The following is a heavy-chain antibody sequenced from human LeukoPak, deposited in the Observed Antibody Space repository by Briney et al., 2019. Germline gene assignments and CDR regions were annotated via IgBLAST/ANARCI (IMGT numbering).Heavy chain of an antibody. CDR3: ARGYSYGYFDY. CDR1: GGTFSSYA. J-gene: IGHJ4*02. V-gene: IGHV1-69*05. CDR2: IIPIFGTA. D-gene: IGHD5-18*01. Sequence: SVKVSCKASGGTFSSYAISWVRQARGQGLEWMGGIIPIFGTASYAQKFQGRVTMTRDTSTSPVYMELSTLRSEDTAVYYCARGYSYGYFDYWGQGTLVTVSS.